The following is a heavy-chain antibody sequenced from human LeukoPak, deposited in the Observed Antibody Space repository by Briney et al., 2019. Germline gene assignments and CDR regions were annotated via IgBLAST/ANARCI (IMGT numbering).Heavy chain of an antibody. J-gene: IGHJ4*02. D-gene: IGHD5-24*01. CDR3: AREVRRDGYNYLDY. Sequence: PSETLSLTCTVSGGSISSYYWSWIRQPAGEGLEWIGRIYTSGNTNYNPSLKSRVTMSVDTSKNQFFLKLTSVTAADTAVYYCAREVRRDGYNYLDYWGQGTLVTVSS. CDR1: GGSISSYY. V-gene: IGHV4-4*07. CDR2: IYTSGNT.